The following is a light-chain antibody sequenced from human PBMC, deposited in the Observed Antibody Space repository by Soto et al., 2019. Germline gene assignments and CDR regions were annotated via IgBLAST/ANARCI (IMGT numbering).Light chain of an antibody. CDR2: DAS. J-gene: IGKJ2*01. CDR1: QSVGSY. CDR3: QQRSNWPPEYS. V-gene: IGKV3-11*01. Sequence: EIVLTQSPATLSLSPGQRVTLSCRASQSVGSYLAWYQQKPGQAPRLLIYDASKRATGIPARFSGSGSGTDFTLTISSLEPEDFAVYYCQQRSNWPPEYSFGQGTKLEIK.